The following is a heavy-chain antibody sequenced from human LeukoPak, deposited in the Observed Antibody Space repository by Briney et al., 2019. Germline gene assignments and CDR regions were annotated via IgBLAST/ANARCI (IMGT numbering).Heavy chain of an antibody. V-gene: IGHV3-7*03. CDR3: ARGSEVGYVHFEVVRHPFDY. Sequence: GGSLRLSCAASGFTFSSYWMSWVRQAPGKGLEWVANIKQDGSEKYYVDSVKGRFTVSRDNAKNSLYLQMNSLRAEDTAVYYCARGSEVGYVHFEVVRHPFDYWGQGTLVTVSS. J-gene: IGHJ4*02. CDR1: GFTFSSYW. D-gene: IGHD3-22*01. CDR2: IKQDGSEK.